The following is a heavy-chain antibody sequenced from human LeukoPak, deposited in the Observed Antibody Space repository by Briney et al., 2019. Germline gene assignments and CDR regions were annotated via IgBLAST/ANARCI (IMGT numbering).Heavy chain of an antibody. V-gene: IGHV3-64D*09. CDR3: VNGGYYGSGSHYNVGGY. CDR2: INNNGGST. Sequence: GGSLRLSCSASGFTFSNCAIHWVRQAPGKGLECVSAINNNGGSTAYADSVKGRFTISRDNSKNTVYLQMSSLRAEDTAVYYCVNGGYYGSGSHYNVGGYWGQGTLVTVSS. J-gene: IGHJ4*02. CDR1: GFTFSNCA. D-gene: IGHD3-10*01.